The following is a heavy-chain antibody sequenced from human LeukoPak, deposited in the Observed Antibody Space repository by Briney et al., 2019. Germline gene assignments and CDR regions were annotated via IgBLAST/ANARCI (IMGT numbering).Heavy chain of an antibody. J-gene: IGHJ4*02. CDR3: AKDISSSWYAYYFDY. Sequence: GGSLRLSCAASGFTFSSFGMSWVRQAPGKGLEWVSAISGSGVSTYYADSVKGRFTISRDNSKNSLYLQMNSLRAEDTAVYYCAKDISSSWYAYYFDYWGQGTLVTVSS. V-gene: IGHV3-23*01. D-gene: IGHD6-13*01. CDR2: ISGSGVST. CDR1: GFTFSSFG.